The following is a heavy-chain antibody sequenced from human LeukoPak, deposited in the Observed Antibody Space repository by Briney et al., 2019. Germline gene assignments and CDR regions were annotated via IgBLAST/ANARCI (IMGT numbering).Heavy chain of an antibody. J-gene: IGHJ5*02. CDR1: GGSISSGDYY. D-gene: IGHD3-22*01. Sequence: PSETLSLTCTVSGGSISSGDYYWSWIRQPPGKGLEWIAYMYYSGSTYYNPPLKSRVTMSADTSKNQLSLKLSSVTAADTAVYYCARPYYYDSRIDPWGQGTLVTVSS. CDR3: ARPYYYDSRIDP. CDR2: MYYSGST. V-gene: IGHV4-30-4*01.